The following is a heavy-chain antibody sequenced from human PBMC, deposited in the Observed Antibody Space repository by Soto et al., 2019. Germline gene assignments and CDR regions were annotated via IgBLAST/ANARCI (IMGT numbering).Heavy chain of an antibody. D-gene: IGHD4-4*01. Sequence: EVQLLESGGDLVQPGGSLRLVCAASGFTFSNSGMRWVRQAPGQGLEWVSSIGPSGNTYYSDAVKGRFTISRDISKNTLFLQMDSLRAEDTATYYCAKLLHNSYYNVMDVWGQGTTDTVSS. V-gene: IGHV3-23*01. CDR3: AKLLHNSYYNVMDV. J-gene: IGHJ6*02. CDR1: GFTFSNSG. CDR2: IGPSGNT.